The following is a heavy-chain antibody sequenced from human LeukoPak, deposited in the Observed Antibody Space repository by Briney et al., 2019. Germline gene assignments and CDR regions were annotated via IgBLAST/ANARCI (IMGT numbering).Heavy chain of an antibody. CDR2: IYYSGST. Sequence: SETLSLTCTVSGGSISGYYWSWIRQPPGKGLEWIGYIYYSGSTNYSPSLKSRVTISVDTSKNQFSLKLSSVTAADTAVYYCARHYVFVYGGSSFDYWGQGTLVTVSS. J-gene: IGHJ4*02. V-gene: IGHV4-59*08. D-gene: IGHD2-8*01. CDR1: GGSISGYY. CDR3: ARHYVFVYGGSSFDY.